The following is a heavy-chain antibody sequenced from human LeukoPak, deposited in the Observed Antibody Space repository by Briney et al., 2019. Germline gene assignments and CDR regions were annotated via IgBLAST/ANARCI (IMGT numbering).Heavy chain of an antibody. J-gene: IGHJ6*02. V-gene: IGHV1-24*01. CDR1: GYTLTELS. D-gene: IGHD1-1*01. CDR3: ATVLGTAGPLSPSGYYYGMDV. Sequence: ASVKVSCKVSGYTLTELSMHWVRQAPGKGLEWMGGFDPEDGETIYAQKFQGRVTVTEDTSTDTAYMELSSLRSEDTAVYYCATVLGTAGPLSPSGYYYGMDVWGQGTTVTVSS. CDR2: FDPEDGET.